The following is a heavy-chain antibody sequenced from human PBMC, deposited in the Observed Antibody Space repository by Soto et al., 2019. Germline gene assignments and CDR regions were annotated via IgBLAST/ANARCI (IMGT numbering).Heavy chain of an antibody. D-gene: IGHD1-1*01. CDR3: ARMGTIGSLSWFDP. Sequence: ASVKISCKASGYSFTNNDFSWVRQATGQVIEWMGWMNPGSGDTGYAQKFYGRVTMTRDISIATAYMELSSQRSDDTAIYYCARMGTIGSLSWFDPWGQGTLVTVSS. CDR1: GYSFTNND. V-gene: IGHV1-8*01. J-gene: IGHJ5*02. CDR2: MNPGSGDT.